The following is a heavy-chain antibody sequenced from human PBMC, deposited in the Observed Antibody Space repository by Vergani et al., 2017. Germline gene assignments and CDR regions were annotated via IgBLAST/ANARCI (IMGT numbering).Heavy chain of an antibody. CDR1: GGSISSYY. D-gene: IGHD1-26*01. CDR3: ARKGLRGSRTFFDY. J-gene: IGHJ4*02. V-gene: IGHV4-59*12. Sequence: QLQLQESGPGLVKPSETLSLTCTVSGGSISSYYWSWIRQPPGKGLEWIGYIYYSGSTYYNPSLKSRVTISVDTSKNQFSLKLSSVTAADTAVYYCARKGLRGSRTFFDYWGQGTLVTVSS. CDR2: IYYSGST.